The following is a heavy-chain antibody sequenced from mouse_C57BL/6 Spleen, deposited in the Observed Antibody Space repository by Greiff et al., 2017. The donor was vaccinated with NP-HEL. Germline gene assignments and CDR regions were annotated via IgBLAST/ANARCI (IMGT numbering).Heavy chain of an antibody. CDR1: GYTFTSYW. CDR3: ARLEFITTVVATGAPMDY. J-gene: IGHJ4*01. V-gene: IGHV1-52*01. CDR2: IDPSDSET. Sequence: QVQLQQPGAELVRPGSSVKLSCKASGYTFTSYWMHWVKQRPIQGLEWIGNIDPSDSETHYNQKFKDKATLTVDKSSSTAYMQLSSLTSEDSAVYYCARLEFITTVVATGAPMDYWGQGTSVTVSS. D-gene: IGHD1-1*01.